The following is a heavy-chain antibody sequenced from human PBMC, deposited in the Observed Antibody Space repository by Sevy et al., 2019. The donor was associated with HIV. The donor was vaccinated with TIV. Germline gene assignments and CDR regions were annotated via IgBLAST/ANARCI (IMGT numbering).Heavy chain of an antibody. CDR2: ISYSSIYI. D-gene: IGHD1-26*01. V-gene: IGHV3-21*01. CDR1: GFTFSSYS. J-gene: IGHJ6*03. Sequence: GGSLRLSCAASGFTFSSYSMNWVRQAPGKGLEWVSSISYSSIYIYYADSVKGRFTISRDNTKNSVYLQMNSLRAEDRAVSYCAKISDGANTGGYDYCYYLDDWGKGTTVTVSS. CDR3: AKISDGANTGGYDYCYYLDD.